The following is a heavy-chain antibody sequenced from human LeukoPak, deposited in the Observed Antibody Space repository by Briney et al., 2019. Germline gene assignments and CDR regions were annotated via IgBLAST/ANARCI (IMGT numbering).Heavy chain of an antibody. J-gene: IGHJ4*02. Sequence: GGSLRLSCAASGFTFSSYGLHWVRQAPGKGLEWVAFIRHDGSNKYYADSVKGRFTISRDNAKNSLYLQMNSLRAEDTAVYYCARVSSVSGYGVHYWGQGTLVTVSS. CDR3: ARVSSVSGYGVHY. CDR1: GFTFSSYG. D-gene: IGHD5-12*01. V-gene: IGHV3-30*02. CDR2: IRHDGSNK.